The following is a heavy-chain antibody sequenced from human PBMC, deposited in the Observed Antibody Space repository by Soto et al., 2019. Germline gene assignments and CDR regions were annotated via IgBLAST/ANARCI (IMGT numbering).Heavy chain of an antibody. J-gene: IGHJ2*01. CDR1: GGTFSSYT. V-gene: IGHV1-69*02. Sequence: ASVKVSCKASGGTFSSYTISWVRQAPGQGLEWMGRIIPSLGIANYAQKFQARVTITADKSTSTAYMELSSLRSEDKAVYFCARSYYVILTAYYKGYFDLWGRGTLVTVSS. CDR2: IIPSLGIA. D-gene: IGHD3-9*01. CDR3: ARSYYVILTAYYKGYFDL.